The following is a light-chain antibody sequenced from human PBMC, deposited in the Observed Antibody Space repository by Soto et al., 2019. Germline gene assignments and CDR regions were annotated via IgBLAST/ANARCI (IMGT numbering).Light chain of an antibody. V-gene: IGKV1-5*01. CDR1: QSISSW. CDR3: QQYNSYSLTWT. Sequence: DIQMTQSPSTLSASVGDRVTITCRASQSISSWLAWYQQKPGKAPKLLIYDASRLESGVPSRFSGSGSGTEFTLTISSLQPDDFATYYCQQYNSYSLTWTFGQGTKVEIK. J-gene: IGKJ1*01. CDR2: DAS.